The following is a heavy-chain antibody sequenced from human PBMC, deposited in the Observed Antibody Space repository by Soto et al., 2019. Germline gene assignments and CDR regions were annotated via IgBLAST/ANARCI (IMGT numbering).Heavy chain of an antibody. CDR1: GFIFSSYS. CDR2: VSSIGGIT. V-gene: IGHV3-23*01. Sequence: GGSLRLSCAASGFIFSSYSMNWVRQAPGEGLEWVSAVSSIGGITYYTDSVKGRFTISRDNSKNTLYLQMNSLRAEDTAVYYCAKGRSYYYYYGVDVWGQGTTVTVS. J-gene: IGHJ6*02. CDR3: AKGRSYYYYYGVDV.